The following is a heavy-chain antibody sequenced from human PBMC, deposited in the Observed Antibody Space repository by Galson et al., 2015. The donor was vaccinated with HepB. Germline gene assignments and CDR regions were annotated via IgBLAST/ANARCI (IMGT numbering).Heavy chain of an antibody. Sequence: SLRLSCAASGFTFSSYGMHWIRQAPGKGLEWVGVISHDGTNEYYGDSVKGRITISRDNSKNTLYLQMNSLRSEDTAVYYCAKGPHSLVVVILPELDYWGQATPVTVSS. J-gene: IGHJ4*02. V-gene: IGHV3-30*18. D-gene: IGHD3-22*01. CDR2: ISHDGTNE. CDR3: AKGPHSLVVVILPELDY. CDR1: GFTFSSYG.